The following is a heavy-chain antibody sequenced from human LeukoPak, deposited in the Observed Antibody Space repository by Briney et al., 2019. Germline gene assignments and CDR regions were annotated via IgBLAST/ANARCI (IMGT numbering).Heavy chain of an antibody. Sequence: ASVKVSCKASGYTFTSYDINWVRQATGQGLEWMGWMNPNSGNTGYAQKFQGRVTMTRNTSISTAYMELSSLRSEDTAVYYCARVPNGGSSSSWYWYYYYYYMDVWGKGTTVTISS. D-gene: IGHD6-13*01. V-gene: IGHV1-8*01. CDR3: ARVPNGGSSSSWYWYYYYYYMDV. J-gene: IGHJ6*03. CDR1: GYTFTSYD. CDR2: MNPNSGNT.